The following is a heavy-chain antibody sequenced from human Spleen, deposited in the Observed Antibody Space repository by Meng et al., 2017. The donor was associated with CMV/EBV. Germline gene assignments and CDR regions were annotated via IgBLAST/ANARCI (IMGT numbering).Heavy chain of an antibody. CDR3: ARGGTELPAATYDY. D-gene: IGHD2-2*01. CDR1: GGSICGGGYY. J-gene: IGHJ4*02. CDR2: IYYSGST. V-gene: IGHV4-31*02. Sequence: SGGSICGGGYYCSWLRQHPGKGLVLIGYIYYSGSTYYNPSLTSRVTISVDTSKHQFSLKLSSVTAADTAVYYCARGGTELPAATYDYWGQGTLVTVSS.